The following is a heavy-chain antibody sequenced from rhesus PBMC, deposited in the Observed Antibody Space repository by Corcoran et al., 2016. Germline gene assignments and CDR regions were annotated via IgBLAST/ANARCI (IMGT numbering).Heavy chain of an antibody. D-gene: IGHD6-25*01. CDR3: ARVRAANIDY. V-gene: IGHV3-178*01. CDR1: GFTSSDYY. Sequence: EVQLVESGGGLAKPGGSLRLSGAASGFTSSDYYMDRVGKAPGKGVEWVLRIGNGGGSTGYADSVKGKVTISREKAQNTLYLQMNSLRAGDTAVYYCARVRAANIDYWGQGVLVTVSS. J-gene: IGHJ4*01. CDR2: IGNGGGST.